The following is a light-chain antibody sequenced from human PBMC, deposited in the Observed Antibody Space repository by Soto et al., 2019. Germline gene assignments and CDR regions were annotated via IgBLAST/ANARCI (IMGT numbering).Light chain of an antibody. CDR1: QSVSSSY. CDR2: GAS. V-gene: IGKV3-20*01. Sequence: EIVLTQSPGTLSLSPGERATLSCRASQSVSSSYLAWYQQKPGQTPRLLIYGASSRATGIPDRFSGGGSGTHFTLPISRLEPEDFAVYYCQQCGSSPRTFGQGTKVEIK. CDR3: QQCGSSPRT. J-gene: IGKJ1*01.